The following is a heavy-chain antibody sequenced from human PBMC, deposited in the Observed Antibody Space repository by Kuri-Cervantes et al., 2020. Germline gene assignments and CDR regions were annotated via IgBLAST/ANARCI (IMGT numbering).Heavy chain of an antibody. D-gene: IGHD3-9*01. V-gene: IGHV1-69*13. CDR2: IIPIFGTA. CDR1: GGTFSSYA. J-gene: IGHJ4*02. CDR3: ARVGGLLGRVFDWLSYFFDY. Sequence: SVKVSCKASGGTFSSYAISWVRQAPGQGLEWMGGIIPIFGTANYAQKFQGRVTITADESTSTAYMELRSLRSDNTAVYYCARVGGLLGRVFDWLSYFFDYWGQGTRVTVSS.